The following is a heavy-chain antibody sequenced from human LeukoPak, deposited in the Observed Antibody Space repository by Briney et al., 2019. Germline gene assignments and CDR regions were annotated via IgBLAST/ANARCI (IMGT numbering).Heavy chain of an antibody. D-gene: IGHD6-19*01. CDR1: GFTFSSYE. J-gene: IGHJ6*04. CDR3: ARSQYSSGWDYYYGMDV. V-gene: IGHV3-48*03. Sequence: PGGSLRLSCAASGFTFSSYEMNWVLQAPGKGLEWVSYISSSGSTIYYADSVKGRFTISRDNAKNSLYLQMDSLRAEDTAVYYCARSQYSSGWDYYYGMDVWGKGTTVTVSS. CDR2: ISSSGSTI.